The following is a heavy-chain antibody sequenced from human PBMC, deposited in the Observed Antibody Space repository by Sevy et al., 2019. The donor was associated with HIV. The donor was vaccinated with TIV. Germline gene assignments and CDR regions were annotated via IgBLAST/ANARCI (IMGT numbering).Heavy chain of an antibody. CDR1: GGSVSSSSYY. CDR3: GRQAYFGATVAF. Sequence: SETLSLTCSVSGGSVSSSSYYWGWLRQPPGKGLEWIGSIYYTGTTYYNPSLKSRLTISVDTSENQSSLRLASVTAADTAVYYCGRQAYFGATVAFWGQGTLVTVSS. D-gene: IGHD1-26*01. CDR2: IYYTGTT. V-gene: IGHV4-39*01. J-gene: IGHJ4*02.